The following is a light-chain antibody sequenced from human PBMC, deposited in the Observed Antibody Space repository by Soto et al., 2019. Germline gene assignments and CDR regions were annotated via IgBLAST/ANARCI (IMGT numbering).Light chain of an antibody. CDR3: CSYAGSNSYV. Sequence: QSVVTQPPSVSGTPGQRATISCSGSTSNIGTNTVIWYQQLPGTAPKLFIYSDNERPSGVPDRVSGSKSGNTASLTVSGLQAEDEADYYCCSYAGSNSYVFGTGTKLTVL. CDR2: SDN. CDR1: TSNIGTNT. J-gene: IGLJ1*01. V-gene: IGLV1-44*01.